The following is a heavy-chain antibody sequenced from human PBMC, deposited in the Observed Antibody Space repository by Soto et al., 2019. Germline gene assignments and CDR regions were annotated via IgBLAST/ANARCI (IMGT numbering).Heavy chain of an antibody. V-gene: IGHV1-3*01. CDR1: GYTFTNYA. CDR3: ARDSHGWDY. Sequence: QVQLVQSGAEVKKPGASVKVSCKASGYTFTNYAMHWVRQAPGQRLEWMGWINAGNGNTKYSQKFQDRVTITRDTSASTGYMELSSLTSEDTAVYYCARDSHGWDYWGQGTLVTVSS. CDR2: INAGNGNT. J-gene: IGHJ4*02. D-gene: IGHD6-19*01.